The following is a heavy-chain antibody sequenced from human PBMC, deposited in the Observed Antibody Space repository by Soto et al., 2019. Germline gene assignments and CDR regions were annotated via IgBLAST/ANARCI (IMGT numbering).Heavy chain of an antibody. V-gene: IGHV6-1*01. CDR2: TYYRTAWHN. J-gene: IGHJ6*02. CDR1: GDSVSTKSGA. Sequence: QVQLQQSGPRLVKPSQTLSLTCAISGDSVSTKSGAWNWIRQSPSRGLEWLGRTYYRTAWHNDSGXSXRXXVTNTPDTSKNSFSLQLYSVTPEDSAVYYCARDRAQYGMDVWGQGITVTVSS. CDR3: ARDRAQYGMDV. D-gene: IGHD3-10*01.